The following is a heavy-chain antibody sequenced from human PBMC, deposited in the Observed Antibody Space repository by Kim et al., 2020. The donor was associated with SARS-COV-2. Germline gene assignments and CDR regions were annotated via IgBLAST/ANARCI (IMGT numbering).Heavy chain of an antibody. CDR2: IIPIFGTA. V-gene: IGHV1-69*13. Sequence: SVKVSCKASGGTFSSYAISWVRQAPGQGLEWMGGIIPIFGTANYAQKFQGRVTITADESTSTAYMELSSLRSEDTAVYYCARHDSSGYGFPTYYYYGMDVWGQGTTVTVSS. D-gene: IGHD3-22*01. J-gene: IGHJ6*02. CDR3: ARHDSSGYGFPTYYYYGMDV. CDR1: GGTFSSYA.